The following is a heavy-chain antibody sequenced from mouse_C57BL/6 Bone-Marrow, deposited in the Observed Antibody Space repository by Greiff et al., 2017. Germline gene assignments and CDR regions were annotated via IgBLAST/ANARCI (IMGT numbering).Heavy chain of an antibody. V-gene: IGHV1-55*01. J-gene: IGHJ2*01. CDR2: IYPGSGST. Sequence: QVQLQQPGAELVKPGASVKMSCTASGYTFTSYWITWVKQRPGQGLEWIGDIYPGSGSTNYNEKFTSKATLTVDKYSSTAYMQLSSLTSEDSAVYYCDPYGSSCSYYFDYWGQGTTLTVSS. CDR1: GYTFTSYW. D-gene: IGHD1-1*01. CDR3: DPYGSSCSYYFDY.